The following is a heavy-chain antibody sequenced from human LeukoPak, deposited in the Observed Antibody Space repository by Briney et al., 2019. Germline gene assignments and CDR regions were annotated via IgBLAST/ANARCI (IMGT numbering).Heavy chain of an antibody. CDR3: ARAIFGVVIKDENAFDI. J-gene: IGHJ3*02. Sequence: SVEVSCKASGGTFSSYTISWVRQAPGQGLEWMGRIIPILGIANYAQKFQGRVTITADKSTSTAYMELSSLRSEDTAVYYCARAIFGVVIKDENAFDIWGQGTMVTVSS. CDR1: GGTFSSYT. V-gene: IGHV1-69*02. D-gene: IGHD3-3*01. CDR2: IIPILGIA.